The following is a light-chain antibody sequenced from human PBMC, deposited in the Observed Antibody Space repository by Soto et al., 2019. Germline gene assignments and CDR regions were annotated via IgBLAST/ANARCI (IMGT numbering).Light chain of an antibody. CDR1: QSVSSSY. CDR3: QQYGSSPLT. Sequence: EDVLTQSPGNLSLSTGERATLSCRASQSVSSSYLAWYQQKPGQAPRLLIYGASSRATGIPDRFSGSGSGTDFTLTISRLEPEDFAVYYCQQYGSSPLTFGQGTKV. J-gene: IGKJ1*01. CDR2: GAS. V-gene: IGKV3-20*01.